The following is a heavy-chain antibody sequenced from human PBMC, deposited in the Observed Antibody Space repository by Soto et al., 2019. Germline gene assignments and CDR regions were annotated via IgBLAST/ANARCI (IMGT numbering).Heavy chain of an antibody. CDR1: GASISGYH. D-gene: IGHD1-1*01. J-gene: IGHJ4*02. CDR2: MSYSGST. CDR3: ARAFSFDWYKYYFDY. V-gene: IGHV4-59*08. Sequence: PSETLSLTCTVSGASISGYHWGWIRQPPGKGLEWIGYMSYSGSTNYSPSLKSRVTMSVDTSKNQFSLKLNPVTAADTAMYYCARAFSFDWYKYYFDYWGQGPLVTVSS.